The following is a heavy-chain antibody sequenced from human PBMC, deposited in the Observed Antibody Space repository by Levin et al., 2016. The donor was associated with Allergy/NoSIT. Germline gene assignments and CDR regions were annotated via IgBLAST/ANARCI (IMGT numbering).Heavy chain of an antibody. Sequence: SETLSLTCAVYGGSFSGYYWSWIRQPPGKGLEWIGEINHSGSTNYNPSLKSRVTISVDTSKNQFSLKLSSVTAADTAVYYCATSMFAVVPAAILYYWGQGTLVTVSS. CDR2: INHSGST. D-gene: IGHD2-2*02. CDR1: GGSFSGYY. CDR3: ATSMFAVVPAAILYY. J-gene: IGHJ4*02. V-gene: IGHV4-34*01.